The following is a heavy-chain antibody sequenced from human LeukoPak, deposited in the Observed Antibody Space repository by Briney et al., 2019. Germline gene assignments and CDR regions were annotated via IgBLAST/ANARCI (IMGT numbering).Heavy chain of an antibody. CDR3: ARGDVEMATGMWSLKKVHDY. D-gene: IGHD5-24*01. Sequence: SETLSLTCAVYGGSFSGYYWSWIRQPPGKGLEWIGEINHSGSTNYNPSLKSRVTISVDTSKNQFSLKLSSVTAADTAVYYCARGDVEMATGMWSLKKVHDYWGQGTLVTVSS. V-gene: IGHV4-34*01. CDR1: GGSFSGYY. CDR2: INHSGST. J-gene: IGHJ4*02.